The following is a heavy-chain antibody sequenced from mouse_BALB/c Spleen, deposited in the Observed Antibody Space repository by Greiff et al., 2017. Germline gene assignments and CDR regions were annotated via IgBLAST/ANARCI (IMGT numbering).Heavy chain of an antibody. V-gene: IGHV2-9*02. D-gene: IGHD2-12*01. J-gene: IGHJ4*01. CDR1: GFSLTSYG. CDR3: AREPYDEGAMDY. CDR2: IWAGGST. Sequence: QVHVKQSGPGLVAPSQSLSITCTVSGFSLTSYGVHWVRQPPGKGLEWLGVIWAGGSTNYNSALMSRLSISKDNSKSQVFLKMNSLQTDDTAMYYCAREPYDEGAMDYWGQGTSVTVSS.